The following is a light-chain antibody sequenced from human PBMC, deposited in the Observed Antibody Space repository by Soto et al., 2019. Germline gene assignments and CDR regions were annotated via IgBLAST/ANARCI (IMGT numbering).Light chain of an antibody. CDR3: QQSSSIPYT. CDR2: AAS. J-gene: IGKJ2*01. Sequence: DIQMTQSPSSLSASVGDRVTITCRASRTISSYLNWYQQNPGKAPKLLIYAASSLQSGVPSRFSGSGSGTDFTLTISSLQPEDFATYYCQQSSSIPYTFGQGTKLEIK. V-gene: IGKV1-39*01. CDR1: RTISSY.